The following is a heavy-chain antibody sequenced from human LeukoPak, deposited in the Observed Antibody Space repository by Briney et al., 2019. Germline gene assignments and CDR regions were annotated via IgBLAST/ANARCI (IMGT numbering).Heavy chain of an antibody. D-gene: IGHD6-13*01. CDR1: GGSISSYY. J-gene: IGHJ6*02. V-gene: IGHV4-59*01. Sequence: SETLSLTCTVSGGSISSYYWSWIRQPPGKGLEWIGYIYYSGSTNYNPSLKSRVTISVDTSKNQFSLKLSSVAAADTAVYYCARALRAAAGINYYYYYGMDVWGQGTTVTVSS. CDR2: IYYSGST. CDR3: ARALRAAAGINYYYYYGMDV.